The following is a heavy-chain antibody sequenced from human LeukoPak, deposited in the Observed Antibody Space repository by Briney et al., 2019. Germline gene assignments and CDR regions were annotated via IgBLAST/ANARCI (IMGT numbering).Heavy chain of an antibody. CDR1: GGSISSYY. Sequence: SETLSLTCTVSGGSISSYYWSWIRQPPGKGLEWIGYIYYSGSTNYNPSGSTNYNPSLKSRVTISVDTSKNQFSLKLSSVTAADTAVYYCARRGYQRWDGDYIDYWGQGTLVTVSS. V-gene: IGHV4-59*08. J-gene: IGHJ4*02. D-gene: IGHD1-26*01. CDR3: ARRGYQRWDGDYIDY. CDR2: IYYSGSTNYNPSGST.